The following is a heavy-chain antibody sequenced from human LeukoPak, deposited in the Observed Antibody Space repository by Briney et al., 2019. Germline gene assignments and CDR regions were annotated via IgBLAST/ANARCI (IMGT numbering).Heavy chain of an antibody. V-gene: IGHV3-23*01. D-gene: IGHD2-2*01. J-gene: IGHJ4*02. Sequence: GGSQRLSCAASGFTFSSYAMSWVRQAPGKGLEWVSAISGSGGSTYYADSVKGRFTISRDNSKNTLYLQMNSLRAEDTAVYYCAKDQVVVPAPFDYWGQGTLVTVSS. CDR3: AKDQVVVPAPFDY. CDR1: GFTFSSYA. CDR2: ISGSGGST.